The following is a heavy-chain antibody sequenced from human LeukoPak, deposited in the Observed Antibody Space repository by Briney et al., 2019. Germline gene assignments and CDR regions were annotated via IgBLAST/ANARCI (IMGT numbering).Heavy chain of an antibody. CDR3: ARRRSRGSSSYYFDY. Sequence: PSETLSLTCSVSGDSISSGRNYWGWIRQSPGKGLEWIASIYSSGNTHSNPSLKSRVTISVDTSKNQFSLKLSSVTAADTAVYYCARRRSRGSSSYYFDYWGQGTLVTVSS. CDR1: GDSISSGRNY. J-gene: IGHJ4*02. CDR2: IYSSGNT. D-gene: IGHD6-6*01. V-gene: IGHV4-39*01.